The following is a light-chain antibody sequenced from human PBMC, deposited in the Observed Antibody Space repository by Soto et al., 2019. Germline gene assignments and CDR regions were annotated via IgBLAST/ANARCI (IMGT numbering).Light chain of an antibody. CDR3: QQFDTVPYT. CDR1: QDISKS. V-gene: IGKV1-33*01. CDR2: IAS. Sequence: DIQMTQSPSSLSASVGDRVTITCQASQDISKSLNWYQQKPGKAPKLLIYIASNLERGVPSRFSGSGSGTHSSFTISSLQPADFETYFCQQFDTVPYTFGQGTKVDIK. J-gene: IGKJ2*01.